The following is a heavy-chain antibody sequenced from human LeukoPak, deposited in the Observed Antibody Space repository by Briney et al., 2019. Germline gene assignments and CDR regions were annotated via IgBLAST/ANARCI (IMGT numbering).Heavy chain of an antibody. V-gene: IGHV1-2*02. CDR1: GYTFTSYY. J-gene: IGHJ5*02. Sequence: ASVKVSCKASGYTFTSYYMHWVRQAPGQGLEWMGWINPNSDGTKYAQKFQGRVTMTRDTSISTAYMELYSLTSDDTALYYCARGPNGLDPWGQGTLVTVSS. CDR3: ARGPNGLDP. CDR2: INPNSDGT.